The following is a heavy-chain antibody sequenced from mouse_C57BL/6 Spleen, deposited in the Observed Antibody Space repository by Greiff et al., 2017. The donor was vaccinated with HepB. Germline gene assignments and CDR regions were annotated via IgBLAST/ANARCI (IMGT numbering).Heavy chain of an antibody. V-gene: IGHV5-4*01. J-gene: IGHJ2*01. D-gene: IGHD3-3*01. CDR3: ARGGPYFDY. CDR1: GFTFSSYA. Sequence: EVQRVESGGGLVKPGGSLKLSCAASGFTFSSYAMSWVRQTPEKRLEWVATISDGGSYTYYPDNVKGRFTISRDNAKNNLYLQMSHLKSEDTAMYYCARGGPYFDYWGQGTTLTVSS. CDR2: ISDGGSYT.